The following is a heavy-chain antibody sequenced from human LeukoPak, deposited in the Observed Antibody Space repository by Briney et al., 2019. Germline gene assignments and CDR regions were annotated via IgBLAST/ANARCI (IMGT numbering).Heavy chain of an antibody. CDR3: ARGPYCSSTSCYKEYFQH. V-gene: IGHV4-31*03. CDR2: IYYSGST. J-gene: IGHJ1*01. Sequence: SQTLSLTCTVSGGSISSGGYYWSWIRQHPGKGLEWIGYIYYSGSTYYNPSLKSRVTISVDTSKIQFSLKLSSVTAADTAVYYCARGPYCSSTSCYKEYFQHWGQGTLVTVSS. CDR1: GGSISSGGYY. D-gene: IGHD2-2*02.